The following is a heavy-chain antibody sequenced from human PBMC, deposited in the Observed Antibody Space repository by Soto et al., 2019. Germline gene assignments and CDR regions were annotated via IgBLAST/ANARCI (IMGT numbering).Heavy chain of an antibody. CDR3: ARDPRHDYGDYHAFDI. D-gene: IGHD4-17*01. J-gene: IGHJ3*02. CDR2: ISSNGGNT. V-gene: IGHV3-64*01. Sequence: EVQLVESGGGLVQPGGSLRLSCAASGFTFSSYAMHWVRQAPGKGLEYVSAISSNGGNTYYANSVKGRFTISRDNSKNTLYLQMGSLRAEDMAVYYCARDPRHDYGDYHAFDIWGQGTMVTVSS. CDR1: GFTFSSYA.